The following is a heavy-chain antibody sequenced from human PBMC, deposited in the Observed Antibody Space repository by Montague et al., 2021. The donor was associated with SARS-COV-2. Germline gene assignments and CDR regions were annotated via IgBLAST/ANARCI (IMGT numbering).Heavy chain of an antibody. Sequence: QSVAEVKTPGESLKISCKGSGYTFSNYWIAWVRQTPGKGLEWMGSIYPGDSATKHSPSFQGQVTMLADKSINTAYLQWSSLEASDTAMYYCARVAGDRSVYPDWISDFFDSWGQGTLVTVSS. D-gene: IGHD6-19*01. CDR2: IYPGDSAT. J-gene: IGHJ4*02. CDR1: GYTFSNYW. V-gene: IGHV5-51*01. CDR3: ARVAGDRSVYPDWISDFFDS.